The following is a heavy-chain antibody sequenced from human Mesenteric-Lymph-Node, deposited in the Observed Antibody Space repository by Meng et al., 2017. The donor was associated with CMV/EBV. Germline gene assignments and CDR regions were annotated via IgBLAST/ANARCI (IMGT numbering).Heavy chain of an antibody. CDR2: IYTGDSDT. J-gene: IGHJ4*02. Sequence: GESLKISCKGSGYIFTDSWIDWVRQMPGKGLEWVGIIYTGDSDTKYSPSVQGRVTISADKSVNTAYLQWSSLQASDTAIYYCARHTGGRVKPFEYWGQGTLVTVSS. D-gene: IGHD3/OR15-3a*01. CDR1: GYIFTDSW. V-gene: IGHV5-51*01. CDR3: ARHTGGRVKPFEY.